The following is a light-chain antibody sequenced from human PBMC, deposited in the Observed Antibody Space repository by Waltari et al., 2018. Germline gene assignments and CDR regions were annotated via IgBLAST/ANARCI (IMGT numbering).Light chain of an antibody. CDR3: QQYPWT. CDR1: QSISSW. V-gene: IGKV1-5*03. Sequence: QMTQSPSTLSASVGDRVTITCRASQSISSWLAWYQQKPGKAPKLLIYKASSLESGVPSRFSGSGSGTEFTLTISSLQPDDFATYYCQQYPWTFGQGTKVEIK. J-gene: IGKJ1*01. CDR2: KAS.